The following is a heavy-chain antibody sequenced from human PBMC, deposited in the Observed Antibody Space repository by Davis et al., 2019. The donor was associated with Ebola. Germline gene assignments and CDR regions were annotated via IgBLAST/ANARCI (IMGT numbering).Heavy chain of an antibody. CDR1: GFTFSSYS. CDR3: SIVATRGHFDC. Sequence: GESLKISCVASGFTFSSYSMNWVRQAPGKGLEWVSYIHSSGSPVYYANSVKGRFTISRDDAKSSLYLQMNSLRDEDTALYYCSIVATRGHFDCWGQGTLVTVSS. V-gene: IGHV3-48*02. CDR2: IHSSGSPV. J-gene: IGHJ4*02.